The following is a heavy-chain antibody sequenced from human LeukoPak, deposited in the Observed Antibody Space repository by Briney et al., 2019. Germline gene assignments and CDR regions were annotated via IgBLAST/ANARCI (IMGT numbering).Heavy chain of an antibody. D-gene: IGHD1-1*01. CDR1: GYTFTSYG. V-gene: IGHV1-2*02. CDR2: INPNSGGT. CDR3: AGAKYNWNDWFDP. J-gene: IGHJ5*02. Sequence: ASVNVSCTASGYTFTSYGISWVRQAPGQGLEWMGWINPNSGGTNYAQKFQGRVTMTRDTSISTAYMELSRLRSDDTAVYYCAGAKYNWNDWFDPWGQGTLVTVSS.